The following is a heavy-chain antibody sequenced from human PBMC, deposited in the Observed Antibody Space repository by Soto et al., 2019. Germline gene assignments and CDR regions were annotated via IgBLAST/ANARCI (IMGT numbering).Heavy chain of an antibody. J-gene: IGHJ5*02. CDR2: TYYRSKWYN. CDR3: ARALYCSGGSCYSDWFDP. D-gene: IGHD2-15*01. V-gene: IGHV6-1*01. CDR1: GDSVSSNSAA. Sequence: SQTLSLTCAISGDSVSSNSAAWNWIRQSPSRGLEWLGRTYYRSKWYNDYAVSVKSRITINPDTSKNQFSLQLNSVTPEDTAVYYCARALYCSGGSCYSDWFDPWGQGTLVTVSS.